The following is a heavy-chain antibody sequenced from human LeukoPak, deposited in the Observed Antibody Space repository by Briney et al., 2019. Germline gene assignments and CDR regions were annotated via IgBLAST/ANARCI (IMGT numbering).Heavy chain of an antibody. V-gene: IGHV5-10-1*01. J-gene: IGHJ6*02. CDR2: IDPSDSYT. D-gene: IGHD3-22*01. CDR3: ARPYYYDSSGYEPYYYYGMDV. CDR1: DYIFTSYW. Sequence: GAALSISCKGSDYIFTSYWISWGRPLPGRGLEWRERIDPSDSYTNDSPSFQGHVTISADKSISTAYLQWSSLKASDTPMYYCARPYYYDSSGYEPYYYYGMDVWGQGTTVTVSS.